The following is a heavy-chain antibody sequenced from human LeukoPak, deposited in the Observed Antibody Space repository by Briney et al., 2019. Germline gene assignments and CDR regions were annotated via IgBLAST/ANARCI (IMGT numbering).Heavy chain of an antibody. CDR3: AKEGTGIHFDY. CDR1: GLTLSNYE. V-gene: IGHV3-48*03. D-gene: IGHD1-1*01. J-gene: IGHJ4*02. Sequence: GGSLRLSCAASGLTLSNYEMNWVRQAPGKGLEWVSYISSSGSTIYYADSVKGRFTISRDNAKNSLYLQMNSLRAEDTAVYYCAKEGTGIHFDYWGQGTLVTVSS. CDR2: ISSSGSTI.